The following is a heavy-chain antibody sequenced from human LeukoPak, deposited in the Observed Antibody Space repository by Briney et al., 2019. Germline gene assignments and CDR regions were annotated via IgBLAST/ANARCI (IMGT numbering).Heavy chain of an antibody. D-gene: IGHD3-10*01. CDR3: ARGTGTRITMVRGVIGYYYYMDV. J-gene: IGHJ6*03. CDR1: GYTFTSYD. CDR2: MNPNSGNT. V-gene: IGHV1-8*03. Sequence: ASVKVSCKASGYTFTSYDINWVRQATGQGLEWMGWMNPNSGNTGYAQKFQGRVTITRNTSISTAYMELSSLRSEDTAVYYCARGTGTRITMVRGVIGYYYYMDVWGKGTTVTVSS.